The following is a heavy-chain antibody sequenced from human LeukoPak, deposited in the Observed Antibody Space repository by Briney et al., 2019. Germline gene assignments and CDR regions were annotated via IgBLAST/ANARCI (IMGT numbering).Heavy chain of an antibody. Sequence: SSETLSLTCTVSGGSINSYYWSWIRQPPGKGLDLIGYIYYSGSTKYNPSLKSRVTISVDTSKNQFSLKLSSVTAADTAVYYCARQKNPAYDFWSGYSTDAFDIWGQGTMVTVSS. CDR2: IYYSGST. CDR1: GGSINSYY. J-gene: IGHJ3*02. V-gene: IGHV4-59*01. D-gene: IGHD3-3*01. CDR3: ARQKNPAYDFWSGYSTDAFDI.